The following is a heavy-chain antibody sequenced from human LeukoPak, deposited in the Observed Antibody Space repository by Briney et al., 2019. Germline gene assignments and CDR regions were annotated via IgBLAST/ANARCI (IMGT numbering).Heavy chain of an antibody. CDR1: GYTFTDYD. Sequence: ASVTVSCKASGYTFTDYDVHWVRQAPGQGLEWMGWINPNSATTNSAQRLQGRVTFPPHPSLSVAYMELSSLTSEDAAVYFCARGDFGETNTAFDVWGQGTLVAVSS. V-gene: IGHV1-8*03. D-gene: IGHD4-17*01. CDR3: ARGDFGETNTAFDV. J-gene: IGHJ3*01. CDR2: INPNSATT.